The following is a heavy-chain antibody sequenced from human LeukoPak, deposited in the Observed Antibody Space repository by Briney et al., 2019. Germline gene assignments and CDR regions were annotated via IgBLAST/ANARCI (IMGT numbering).Heavy chain of an antibody. J-gene: IGHJ4*02. CDR2: IYKSGST. Sequence: SETLSLTCTVSGGSINNYYWSWIRQPPGKGLEWIGYIYKSGSTKYNPSLKSRVTVLVDTSKKKFSLELSSVTAADTAVYYCARTSYYGSRAYYDYWGQGTLVTVSS. CDR3: ARTSYYGSRAYYDY. V-gene: IGHV4-59*01. D-gene: IGHD3-22*01. CDR1: GGSINNYY.